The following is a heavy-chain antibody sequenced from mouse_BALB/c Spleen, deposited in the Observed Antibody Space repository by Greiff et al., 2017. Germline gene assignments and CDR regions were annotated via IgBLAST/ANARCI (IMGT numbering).Heavy chain of an antibody. Sequence: EVKLMESGGGLVKPGGSLKLSCAASGFAFSSYDMSWVRQTPEKRLEWVAYISSGGGSTYYPDTVTGRFTISRDNAKNTLYLQMSSLKSEDTAMYYCARVYGNYLFAYWGQGTLVTVSA. CDR2: ISSGGGST. D-gene: IGHD2-10*02. V-gene: IGHV5-12-1*01. CDR3: ARVYGNYLFAY. J-gene: IGHJ3*01. CDR1: GFAFSSYD.